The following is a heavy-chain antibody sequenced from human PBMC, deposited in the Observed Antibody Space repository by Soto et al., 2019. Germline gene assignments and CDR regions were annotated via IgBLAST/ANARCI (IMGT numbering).Heavy chain of an antibody. J-gene: IGHJ6*02. D-gene: IGHD2-15*01. CDR1: GFTFSSYA. CDR3: AKPTLFGGCSGGMDV. Sequence: GGSLRLSCAASGFTFSSYAMSWVRQAPGKGLEWVSAISGSGGSTYYADSVKGRFTISRDNSKNTLYLQMNSLRAEDTAVYYCAKPTLFGGCSGGMDVWGQGTTVTVSS. V-gene: IGHV3-23*01. CDR2: ISGSGGST.